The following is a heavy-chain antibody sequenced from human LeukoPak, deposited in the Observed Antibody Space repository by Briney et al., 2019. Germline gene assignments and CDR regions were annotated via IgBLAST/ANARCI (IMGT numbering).Heavy chain of an antibody. Sequence: GSSVKVSCKASGGTFSSYAISWVRQAPGQGLEWMGRIIPILGIANYAQKLQGRVTITADKSTSTAYMELSSLRSEDTAVYYCANESKDDYGDYVTDYWGQGTLVTVSS. CDR2: IIPILGIA. J-gene: IGHJ4*02. CDR1: GGTFSSYA. V-gene: IGHV1-69*04. CDR3: ANESKDDYGDYVTDY. D-gene: IGHD4-17*01.